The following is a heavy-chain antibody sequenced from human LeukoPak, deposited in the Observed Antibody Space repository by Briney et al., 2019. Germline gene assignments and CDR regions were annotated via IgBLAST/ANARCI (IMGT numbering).Heavy chain of an antibody. CDR1: GYASTGYY. CDR2: INPNSGGT. CDR3: ARSKDHKKAAAELGY. Sequence: GASVKVSCKASGYASTGYYMHWVRQAPGQGLEWMGWINPNSGGTNYAQKFQGRVTMTRDTSISTAYMELSRLRSDDTAVYYCARSKDHKKAAAELGYWGQGTLVTVSS. D-gene: IGHD6-13*01. V-gene: IGHV1-2*02. J-gene: IGHJ4*02.